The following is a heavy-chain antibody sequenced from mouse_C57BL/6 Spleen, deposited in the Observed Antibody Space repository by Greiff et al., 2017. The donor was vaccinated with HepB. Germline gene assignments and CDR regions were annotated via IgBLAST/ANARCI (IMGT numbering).Heavy chain of an antibody. J-gene: IGHJ4*01. CDR3: ARIGGSSYKDAMDY. D-gene: IGHD1-1*01. Sequence: QVQLKQSGAELVKPGASVKMSCKASGYTFTSYWITWVKQRPGQGLEWIGDIYPGSGSTNYNEKFKSKATLTVDTSSSTAYMQLSSLTSEDSAVYYCARIGGSSYKDAMDYWGQGTSVTVSS. CDR2: IYPGSGST. CDR1: GYTFTSYW. V-gene: IGHV1-55*01.